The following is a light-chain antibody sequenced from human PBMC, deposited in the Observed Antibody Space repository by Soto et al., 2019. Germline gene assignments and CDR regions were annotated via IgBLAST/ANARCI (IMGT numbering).Light chain of an antibody. CDR1: QSVNSN. V-gene: IGKV3-15*01. Sequence: EIVMTQSPATLSVSPGESATLSCRASQSVNSNLAWHQQKPGQAPRLLIYGASTRATGIPATFSGSGSGTEFTPTISSLQSADFAVYYCQQHDNWPPITFGQGTRLEIK. J-gene: IGKJ5*01. CDR3: QQHDNWPPIT. CDR2: GAS.